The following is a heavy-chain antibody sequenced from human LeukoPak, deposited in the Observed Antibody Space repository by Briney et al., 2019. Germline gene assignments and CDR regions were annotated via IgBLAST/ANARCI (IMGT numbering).Heavy chain of an antibody. J-gene: IGHJ4*02. D-gene: IGHD3-10*01. CDR1: GFTFNSCA. V-gene: IGHV3-15*01. Sequence: PGGSLRLSCAASGFTFNSCAMSWVRQAPGKGLEWVGRIKSKTDSGTTDYAAPVKGRFTISRDDSKNTLYLQMNSLKTEDTAVYYCTSLAMIRGVIPFDYWGQGTLVTVSS. CDR2: IKSKTDSGTT. CDR3: TSLAMIRGVIPFDY.